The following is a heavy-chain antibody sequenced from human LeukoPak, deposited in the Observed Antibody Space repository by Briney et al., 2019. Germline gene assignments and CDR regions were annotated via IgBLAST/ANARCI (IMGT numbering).Heavy chain of an antibody. D-gene: IGHD3-22*01. CDR3: AKDSQYYDSSGYYYFDY. Sequence: GGSLRLSRAASGFTFSSYAMSWVRQAPGKGLEWVSAISGSGGSTYYADSVKGRFTISRDNSKSTLYLQMNSLRAEDTAVYYCAKDSQYYDSSGYYYFDYWGQGTLVTVSS. CDR2: ISGSGGST. J-gene: IGHJ4*02. V-gene: IGHV3-23*01. CDR1: GFTFSSYA.